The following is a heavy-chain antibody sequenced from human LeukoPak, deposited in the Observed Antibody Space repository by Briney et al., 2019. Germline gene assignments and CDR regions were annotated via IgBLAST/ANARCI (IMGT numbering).Heavy chain of an antibody. J-gene: IGHJ4*02. V-gene: IGHV3-30*18. D-gene: IGHD3-9*01. Sequence: GGSLRLSCAASGFTFSSYGMHWVRQAPGKGLEWVAVIPYDGSNKYYADSVKGRFTISRDNSKNTLYLQVNSLRAEDTAVYYCAKQRRYFDWSTGGFDYWGQGTLVTVSS. CDR1: GFTFSSYG. CDR3: AKQRRYFDWSTGGFDY. CDR2: IPYDGSNK.